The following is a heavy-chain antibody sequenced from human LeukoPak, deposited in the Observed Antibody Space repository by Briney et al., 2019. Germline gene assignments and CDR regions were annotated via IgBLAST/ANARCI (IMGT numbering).Heavy chain of an antibody. CDR2: IYHSGST. Sequence: SETLSLTCTVSGGSISGYYWSWIRQPPRKGLEWIGYIYHSGSTNYNPSLKSRVTISVDTSKNQFSLKLSSVTAADTAMYYCARYAKYGYYYYMDVWGKGTTVTVSS. D-gene: IGHD2-8*01. V-gene: IGHV4-59*01. J-gene: IGHJ6*03. CDR1: GGSISGYY. CDR3: ARYAKYGYYYYMDV.